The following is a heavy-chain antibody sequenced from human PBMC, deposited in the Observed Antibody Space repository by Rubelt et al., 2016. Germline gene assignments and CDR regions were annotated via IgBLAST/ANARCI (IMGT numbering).Heavy chain of an antibody. CDR2: INHSGST. J-gene: IGHJ4*02. Sequence: QVQLQQWGAGLLQPSETLSLTCAVYGGSFSGYYWSWIRQHPGKGLEWIGEINHSGSTNYNPSLKSRVTISVDTSKNEVSLELSCVNAADTAVYYCARSRGGSYSAQWGQGTLVTVSS. CDR3: ARSRGGSYSAQ. D-gene: IGHD1-26*01. V-gene: IGHV4-34*02. CDR1: GGSFSGYY.